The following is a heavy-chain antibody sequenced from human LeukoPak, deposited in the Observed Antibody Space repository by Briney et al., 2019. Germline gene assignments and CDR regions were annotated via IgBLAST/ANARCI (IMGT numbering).Heavy chain of an antibody. V-gene: IGHV4-34*01. J-gene: IGHJ4*02. D-gene: IGHD2-2*01. CDR2: VNHSGST. Sequence: SETLSLTCAVYGGSFSGYYWSWIRRPPGKGLEWIGEVNHSGSTNYNPSLKSRVTISVDTSKNQFSLKLSSVTAADTAVYYCARGRRYCSSTSCYSGFDYWGQGTLVTVSS. CDR3: ARGRRYCSSTSCYSGFDY. CDR1: GGSFSGYY.